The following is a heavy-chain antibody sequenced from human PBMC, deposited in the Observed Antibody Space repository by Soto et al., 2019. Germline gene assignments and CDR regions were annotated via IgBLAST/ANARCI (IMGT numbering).Heavy chain of an antibody. CDR2: IYWDDDK. Sequence: QITLKESGPTVVKPTQTLTLTCTFSGFSLSTSGVTVGWIRQPPGKALEWLALIYWDDDKRYSPSLKSRLTITKDTSKNQVVLTMTNMDPVDTATYYCAHKGARGSGWYVERTFDYWGQGTLVTVSS. V-gene: IGHV2-5*02. D-gene: IGHD6-19*01. CDR3: AHKGARGSGWYVERTFDY. CDR1: GFSLSTSGVT. J-gene: IGHJ4*02.